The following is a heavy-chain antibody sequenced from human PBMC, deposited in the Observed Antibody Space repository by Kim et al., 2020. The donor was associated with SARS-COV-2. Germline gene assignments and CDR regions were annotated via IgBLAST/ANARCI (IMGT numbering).Heavy chain of an antibody. V-gene: IGHV4-34*01. J-gene: IGHJ6*02. D-gene: IGHD3-22*01. Sequence: SETLSLTCAVYGGSFSGYYWSWIRQPPGKGLEWIGEINHSGSTNYNPSLKSRVTISVDTSKNQFSLKLSSVTAADTAVYYCARWGALTMIVSPPGYGMDVWGQGTTVTVSS. CDR2: INHSGST. CDR3: ARWGALTMIVSPPGYGMDV. CDR1: GGSFSGYY.